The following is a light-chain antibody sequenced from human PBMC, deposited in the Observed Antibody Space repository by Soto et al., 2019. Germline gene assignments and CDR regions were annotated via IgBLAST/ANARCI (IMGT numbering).Light chain of an antibody. J-gene: IGKJ5*01. V-gene: IGKV3-15*01. CDR3: QQYKNWPI. CDR2: GAS. Sequence: IRMTQSPAALSVSPGERVTLSSRTSHGANRHVAWHQQKPGQAPSLLLYGASTRARGIPVRFSGSGCGKEFTLTISSLQSEDFAVYYCQQYKNWPIFGQGTRLEIK. CDR1: HGANRH.